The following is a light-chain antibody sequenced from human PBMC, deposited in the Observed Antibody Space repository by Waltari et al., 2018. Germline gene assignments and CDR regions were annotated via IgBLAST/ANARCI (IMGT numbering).Light chain of an antibody. Sequence: DIQMTQSPSILSASVGDRVTITCRASQSISNRLAWYQQKPGEAPKLLIYKSSSLQSGVPSRFSGSGSGSEFTFTISSLQPDDFAIYYCQQYDSYWTFGQGTKVEIK. CDR2: KSS. CDR3: QQYDSYWT. J-gene: IGKJ1*01. V-gene: IGKV1-5*03. CDR1: QSISNR.